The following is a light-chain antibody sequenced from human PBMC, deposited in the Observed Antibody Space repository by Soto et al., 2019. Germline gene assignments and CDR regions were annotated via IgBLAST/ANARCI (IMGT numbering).Light chain of an antibody. J-gene: IGKJ1*01. Sequence: EIVLTQSPATLSSFPGDRVTLSCRASQSVSSYLAWYQQKPGQAPRLLMYEASNRATGIPARFSGGGSGTDFTLTISSLEPEDFAVYYCQQRSDWPWTFGQGTKVDI. CDR1: QSVSSY. CDR2: EAS. CDR3: QQRSDWPWT. V-gene: IGKV3-11*01.